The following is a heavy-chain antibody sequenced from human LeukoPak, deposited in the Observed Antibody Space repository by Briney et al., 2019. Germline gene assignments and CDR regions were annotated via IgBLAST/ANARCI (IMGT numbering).Heavy chain of an antibody. Sequence: SGTLSLTCAVSGGSISSNNWWWSCVRQPPGKGLECIGEIYHSGSTNYNPSLKSRVTMSVDRSKNQFSLQLSSVTAADTAVYYCARVTYYYYDSSGYPPSRWFDPWGQGTLVTVSS. J-gene: IGHJ5*02. CDR2: IYHSGST. CDR1: GGSISSNNW. V-gene: IGHV4-4*02. D-gene: IGHD3-22*01. CDR3: ARVTYYYYDSSGYPPSRWFDP.